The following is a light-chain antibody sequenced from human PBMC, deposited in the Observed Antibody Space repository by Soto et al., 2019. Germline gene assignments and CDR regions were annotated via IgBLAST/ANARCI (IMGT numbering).Light chain of an antibody. J-gene: IGKJ3*01. CDR2: GAS. CDR1: QSVTSSF. CDR3: HQYGSSPLT. Sequence: EIVLTQSPGPLSLSPGERAILTCRASQSVTSSFLAWYQQRPGQAPTLLIYGASTRASGIPDRFSGSGSGTDFTLIISRLAPEDFAMYYCHQYGSSPLTFGPGTKVDIK. V-gene: IGKV3-20*01.